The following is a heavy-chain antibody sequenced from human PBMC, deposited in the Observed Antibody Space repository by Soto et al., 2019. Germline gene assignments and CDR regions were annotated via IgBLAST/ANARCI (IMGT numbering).Heavy chain of an antibody. D-gene: IGHD1-26*01. CDR2: IYYSGST. Sequence: SETLSLTCTFSGGSISAYYWSWIRLPPGKGLEWIGHIYYSGSTNYSPSLKSRVTISIDTSKRQFSLKLRSVTAADTAVYYCARVGSGSYYDFNWFDPWGQGKVVTVSS. J-gene: IGHJ5*02. V-gene: IGHV4-59*01. CDR3: ARVGSGSYYDFNWFDP. CDR1: GGSISAYY.